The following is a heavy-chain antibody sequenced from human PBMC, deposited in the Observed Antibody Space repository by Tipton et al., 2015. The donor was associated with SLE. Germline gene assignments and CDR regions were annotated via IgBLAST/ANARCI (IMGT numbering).Heavy chain of an antibody. CDR1: GGSFNGYF. CDR2: IIHSGVT. D-gene: IGHD2-2*01. Sequence: GLVKPSETLSLTCTVYGGSFNGYFWTWIRQPPGKGLEWIAEIIHSGVTNYNPSLRSRVTISVDMSKNQVSLKLSSVTAADTAVYYCARVAPAEVFDYWGQGTLVTVSS. V-gene: IGHV4-34*12. J-gene: IGHJ4*02. CDR3: ARVAPAEVFDY.